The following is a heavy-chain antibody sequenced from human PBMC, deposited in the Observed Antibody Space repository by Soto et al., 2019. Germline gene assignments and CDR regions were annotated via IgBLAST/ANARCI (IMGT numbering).Heavy chain of an antibody. V-gene: IGHV4-30-2*01. CDR1: GGSIRSGGFS. J-gene: IGHJ5*02. CDR3: ARVPAP. CDR2: IYHSGST. Sequence: TLSLTCAVPGGSIRSGGFSWSWIRQPPGKGLEWIGYIYHSGSTYCNPSLKSRVTISVDRSKNQFSLELSSVTAADTALYYCARVPAPWGQGTLVTVSS.